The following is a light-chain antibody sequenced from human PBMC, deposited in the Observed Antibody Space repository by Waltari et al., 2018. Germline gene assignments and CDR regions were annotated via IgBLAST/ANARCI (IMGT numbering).Light chain of an antibody. Sequence: IQLTQSPSSLSASVGDRVTINCRASQGISSYLAWYQQKPGKAPKLLIYAASTLQSGVPSRFSGSGSGSDFTLTISSLQPEDFAIYFCQQFNSHPYTFGQGTKLEI. J-gene: IGKJ2*01. CDR1: QGISSY. V-gene: IGKV1-9*01. CDR3: QQFNSHPYT. CDR2: AAS.